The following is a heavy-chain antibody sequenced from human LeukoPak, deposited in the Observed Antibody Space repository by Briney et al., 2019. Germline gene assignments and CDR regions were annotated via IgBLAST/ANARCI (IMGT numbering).Heavy chain of an antibody. CDR3: ARGPWFDP. Sequence: SETLSLTCAVYGGSFSGYYWSWIRQPPGKGLEWIGEINHSGSTNYNPSLKSRVTISVDTSKNQFSLKLSSVTAADTAVYYCARGPWFDPWGQGNLVTVSS. CDR1: GGSFSGYY. V-gene: IGHV4-34*01. J-gene: IGHJ5*02. CDR2: INHSGST.